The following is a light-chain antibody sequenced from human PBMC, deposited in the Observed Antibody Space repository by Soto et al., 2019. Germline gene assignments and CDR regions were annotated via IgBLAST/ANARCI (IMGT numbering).Light chain of an antibody. CDR1: QSISSSY. CDR2: GAS. Sequence: EIVMTQSPDTLSVSPGERATLSCRASQSISSSYLAWYQQKPGQAPRLLIYGASTRATGIPARFSGSGSGTEFTLTISSLQSEDFAVYYCQQYNNWPLTFGGGTKVDIK. CDR3: QQYNNWPLT. V-gene: IGKV3-15*01. J-gene: IGKJ4*01.